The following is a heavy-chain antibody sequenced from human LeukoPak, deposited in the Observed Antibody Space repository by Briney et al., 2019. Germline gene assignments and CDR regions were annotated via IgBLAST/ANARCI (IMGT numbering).Heavy chain of an antibody. D-gene: IGHD6-19*01. CDR2: IRNDGSNK. CDR1: GFTFSSYG. CDR3: AKDRRRLAVDAFDI. J-gene: IGHJ3*02. Sequence: GGSLRLSCAASGFTFSSYGMHWVRQAPCKGLEWVAFIRNDGSNKYYADSVKGRFTISRDNSKNTLYLQMNSLRAEDTAVYYCAKDRRRLAVDAFDIWGQGTMVTV. V-gene: IGHV3-30*02.